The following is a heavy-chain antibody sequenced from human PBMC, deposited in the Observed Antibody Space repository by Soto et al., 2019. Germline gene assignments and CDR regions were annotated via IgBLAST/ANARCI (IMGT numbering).Heavy chain of an antibody. V-gene: IGHV1-18*01. Sequence: GASVKVSCKASGYTFTSYGISWVRQAPGQGLEWMGWISAYNGNTNYAQKLQGRVAMTTDTSTSTAYMELRSLRSDDTAVYYCARDLTSVYGDYDAFDIWGQGTMVTVS. CDR1: GYTFTSYG. CDR2: ISAYNGNT. J-gene: IGHJ3*02. D-gene: IGHD4-17*01. CDR3: ARDLTSVYGDYDAFDI.